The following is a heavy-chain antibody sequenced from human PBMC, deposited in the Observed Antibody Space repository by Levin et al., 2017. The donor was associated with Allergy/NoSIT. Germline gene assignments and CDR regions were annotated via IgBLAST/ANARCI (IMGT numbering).Heavy chain of an antibody. Sequence: HPGGSLRLSCAASGFTFSSYGMHWVRQAPGKGLEWVAVISYDGSNKYYADSVKGRFTISRDNSKNTLYLQMNSLRAEDTAVYYCAKPSRRYCSGGSCLTGAFDIWGQGTMVTVSS. CDR3: AKPSRRYCSGGSCLTGAFDI. V-gene: IGHV3-30*18. CDR1: GFTFSSYG. D-gene: IGHD2-15*01. CDR2: ISYDGSNK. J-gene: IGHJ3*02.